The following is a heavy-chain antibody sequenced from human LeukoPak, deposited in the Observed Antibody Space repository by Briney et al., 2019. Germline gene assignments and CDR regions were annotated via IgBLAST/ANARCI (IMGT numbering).Heavy chain of an antibody. Sequence: ASVKVSCKASGYTFTSYGISWVRQAPGQGLEWMGWISAYNGNTNYAQKLQGRVTMTTDTSTSTAYMELRSLRSDDTAVYYCARGQGGDYSDYGAAFDIWGQGTMVTVSS. V-gene: IGHV1-18*01. CDR1: GYTFTSYG. D-gene: IGHD4-11*01. J-gene: IGHJ3*02. CDR2: ISAYNGNT. CDR3: ARGQGGDYSDYGAAFDI.